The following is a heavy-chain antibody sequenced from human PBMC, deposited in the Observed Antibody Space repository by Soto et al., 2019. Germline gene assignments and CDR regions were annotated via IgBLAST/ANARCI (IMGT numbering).Heavy chain of an antibody. V-gene: IGHV1-18*01. J-gene: IGHJ4*02. CDR2: ITTNKGKT. Sequence: QVQLVQSGPEVKKPGASVKVSCKTSGYTFTSYGITWVRQAPGQGLEWMGWITTNKGKTTNGQKFQGRVTMTTDTSTSTAYMELKSVSSDDTGVYYCATRSPAFDYRGRGTTVTVSS. CDR3: ATRSPAFDY. CDR1: GYTFTSYG.